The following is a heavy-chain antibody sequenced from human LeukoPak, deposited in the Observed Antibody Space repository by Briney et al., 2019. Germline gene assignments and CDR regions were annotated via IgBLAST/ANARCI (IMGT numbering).Heavy chain of an antibody. D-gene: IGHD3-9*01. V-gene: IGHV1-2*02. CDR1: GYTFTGYY. Sequence: ASVKVYCKAYGYTFTGYYMHWVRQAPGQGLELMGWVNHNSGCTNYAQKFQGRVTMTRDTSISTAYMELSRLRSDDTAVYYCARKAAYDILTGYKDYWGQGTLVTVSS. CDR2: VNHNSGCT. J-gene: IGHJ4*02. CDR3: ARKAAYDILTGYKDY.